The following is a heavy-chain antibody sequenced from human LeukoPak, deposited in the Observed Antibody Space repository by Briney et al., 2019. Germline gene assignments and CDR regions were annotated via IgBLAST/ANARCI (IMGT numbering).Heavy chain of an antibody. D-gene: IGHD3-3*01. CDR3: AREWPKYYDFWSGYYPPWFDY. V-gene: IGHV1-2*02. CDR1: GYTFTGYY. J-gene: IGHJ4*02. CDR2: INPDSGGT. Sequence: SVKVSCKASGYTFTGYYMHWVRQAPGQGLEWMGWINPDSGGTNYAQKFQGRVTMTRDTSISTAYMELSRLRSDDTAVYYCAREWPKYYDFWSGYYPPWFDYWGQGTLVTVSS.